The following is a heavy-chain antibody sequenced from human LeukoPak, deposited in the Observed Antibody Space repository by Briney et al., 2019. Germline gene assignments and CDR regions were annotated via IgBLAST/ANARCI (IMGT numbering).Heavy chain of an antibody. Sequence: PSETLSLTCGVSGGSFSGYYWNWIRQPAGKGLEWIGRIYTSGSTNYNPSLKSRVTMSVDTSKNQFSLKLSSVTAADTAVYYCARDHRYNWNDGYDYWGQGTLVTVSS. CDR3: ARDHRYNWNDGYDY. V-gene: IGHV4-4*07. CDR1: GGSFSGYY. CDR2: IYTSGST. J-gene: IGHJ4*02. D-gene: IGHD1-1*01.